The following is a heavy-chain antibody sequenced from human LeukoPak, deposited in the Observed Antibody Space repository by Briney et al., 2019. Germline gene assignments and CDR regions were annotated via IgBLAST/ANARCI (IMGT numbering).Heavy chain of an antibody. CDR2: ISSNGGST. Sequence: ASVKVSCKVSGYTLTELSMHWVRQAPGKGLEYVSAISSNGGSTYYADSVKGRFTISRDNSKNTLYLQMSSLRAEDTAVYYCVKDYDILTGYFDYWGQGTLVTVSS. D-gene: IGHD3-9*01. CDR1: GYTLTELS. V-gene: IGHV3-64D*06. CDR3: VKDYDILTGYFDY. J-gene: IGHJ4*02.